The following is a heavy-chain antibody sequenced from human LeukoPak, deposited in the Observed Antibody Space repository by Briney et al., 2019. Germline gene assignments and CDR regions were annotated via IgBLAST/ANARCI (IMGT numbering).Heavy chain of an antibody. CDR3: ARQEDTRGFDY. CDR2: INHSGST. J-gene: IGHJ4*02. V-gene: IGHV4-34*01. Sequence: SETLSLTCAVYGGSFSGYYWSWIRQPPGKGLEWIGEINHSGSTNYNPSLKSRVTISVDTSKNQFSLKLSSVTAADTAVYYCARQEDTRGFDYWGQGTLVTVSS. CDR1: GGSFSGYY.